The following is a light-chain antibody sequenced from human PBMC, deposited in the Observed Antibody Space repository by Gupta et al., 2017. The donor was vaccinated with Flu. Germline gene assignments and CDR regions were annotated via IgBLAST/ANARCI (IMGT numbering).Light chain of an antibody. CDR2: DVS. CDR1: SSDVGGSDY. J-gene: IGLJ1*01. CDR3: SSYTNSSTFYV. V-gene: IGLV2-14*01. Sequence: QPALTQPAPVSGSPGQSITLPCTGTSSDVGGSDYVSWYQQHPGKAPKLIIYDVSNRPSGVSSRFSGSKSDNTASLTISGLQSEDETDYYCSSYTNSSTFYVFGTGTKVTVL.